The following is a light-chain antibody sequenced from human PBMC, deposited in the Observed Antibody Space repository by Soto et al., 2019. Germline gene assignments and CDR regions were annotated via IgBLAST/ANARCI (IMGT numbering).Light chain of an antibody. V-gene: IGKV1-5*03. CDR2: KAS. CDR1: QTITNW. Sequence: GGRVTITCRASQTITNWLAWYQQRPGKAPKLLVYKASTLESGVPSRFSGSGSGTEFTLTIRSLQPDDSATYYCQQYNTFSPTFGQGTKVDIK. J-gene: IGKJ1*01. CDR3: QQYNTFSPT.